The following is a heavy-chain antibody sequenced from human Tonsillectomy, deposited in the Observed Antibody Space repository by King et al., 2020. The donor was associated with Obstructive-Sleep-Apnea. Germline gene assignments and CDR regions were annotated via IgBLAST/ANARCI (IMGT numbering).Heavy chain of an antibody. CDR2: IYYSGRT. J-gene: IGHJ3*02. D-gene: IGHD2-8*02. V-gene: IGHV4-31*03. Sequence: VQLQESGPGLVKPSQTLSLTCTVSCSSITRGGSYWSWTRQHPAKALEWIGDIYYSGRTFYNPSLKSRITLSLDTSKNQFSLKLSSVTAADTAVYYCARETGGVWYAFDIWGQGTMVTVSS. CDR1: CSSITRGGSY. CDR3: ARETGGVWYAFDI.